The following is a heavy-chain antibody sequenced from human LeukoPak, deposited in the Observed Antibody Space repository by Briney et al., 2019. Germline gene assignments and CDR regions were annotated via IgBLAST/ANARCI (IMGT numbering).Heavy chain of an antibody. CDR2: IHYSGDI. CDR3: ARDQAYGGEDLFDR. Sequence: SETLSLTCTVSGGSISSNYWSWIRQPPGKGLEWIGNIHYSGDITYNPSLKSRITISLDTSRNQVSLKLSSVTAADTAVYYCARDQAYGGEDLFDRWGQGTLVTVSS. V-gene: IGHV4-59*01. D-gene: IGHD3-16*01. J-gene: IGHJ5*02. CDR1: GGSISSNY.